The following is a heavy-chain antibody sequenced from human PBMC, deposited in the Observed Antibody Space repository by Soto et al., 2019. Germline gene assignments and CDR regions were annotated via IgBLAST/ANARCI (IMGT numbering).Heavy chain of an antibody. Sequence: QVQLVESGGGVVQPGRSLRLSCAASGFTFSSYGMHWVRQAPGKGLEWVAVIWYDGSNKYYADSVKGRFTISRDNSKNTLYLQMNSLRAEDTAVYYCARDSLDIVVVPAAMPGWGHYYGMDVWGQGTTVTVSS. CDR2: IWYDGSNK. V-gene: IGHV3-33*01. J-gene: IGHJ6*02. CDR1: GFTFSSYG. D-gene: IGHD2-2*03. CDR3: ARDSLDIVVVPAAMPGWGHYYGMDV.